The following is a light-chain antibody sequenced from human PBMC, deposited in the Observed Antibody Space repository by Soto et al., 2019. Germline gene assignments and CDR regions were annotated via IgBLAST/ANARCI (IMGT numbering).Light chain of an antibody. CDR3: QQYNNYPES. Sequence: DIPMTQSPATLSGSVGGRVTLTCRASQTLGSWLAWYPQKPGQAPRLLIYTASTLNTGVPSRFSGSGSGTEFTLTINSLQPDDFAAYYCQQYNNYPESFGQGTKVELK. CDR2: TAS. J-gene: IGKJ1*01. V-gene: IGKV1-5*03. CDR1: QTLGSW.